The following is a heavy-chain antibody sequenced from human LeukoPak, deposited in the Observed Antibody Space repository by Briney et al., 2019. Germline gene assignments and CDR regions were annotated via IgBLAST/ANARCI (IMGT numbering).Heavy chain of an antibody. Sequence: PGGSLRLSCAASGFTFSDYYMSWIRQAPGKGLEWVSYISSSGSTIYYADSVKGRFTISRDNAKNSLYLQMNSLRAEDTAVYYCARIFRGNYYDSSGYYYAYYYYYMDVWGKGTTVTISS. CDR2: ISSSGSTI. V-gene: IGHV3-11*01. CDR1: GFTFSDYY. D-gene: IGHD3-22*01. J-gene: IGHJ6*03. CDR3: ARIFRGNYYDSSGYYYAYYYYYMDV.